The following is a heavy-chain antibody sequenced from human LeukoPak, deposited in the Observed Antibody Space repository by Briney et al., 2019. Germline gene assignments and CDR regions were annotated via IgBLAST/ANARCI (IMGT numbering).Heavy chain of an antibody. V-gene: IGHV5-51*01. J-gene: IGHJ4*02. CDR2: IFPRDSNT. CDR3: AVPSPSPTSSDY. Sequence: GESLKISCKASEFSFTSYWIGWVRQVPGKGLEWMGIIFPRDSNTRCSPSFQGQVTISADKSISTAYLQWSSLKASDTAMYYCAVPSPSPTSSDYWGQGTLVTVSS. D-gene: IGHD2-2*01. CDR1: EFSFTSYW.